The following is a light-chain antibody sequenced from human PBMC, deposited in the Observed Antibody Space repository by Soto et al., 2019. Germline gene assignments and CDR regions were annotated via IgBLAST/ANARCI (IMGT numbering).Light chain of an antibody. CDR2: DVS. CDR1: SSDVGGYNY. J-gene: IGLJ2*01. CDR3: SSYTSSSTPLVV. Sequence: QSVLTQPASVSGSPGQSITISCTGTSSDVGGYNYVSWYQQHPGKAPKLMIYDVSNRPSGVSNRFSGSKSGNTASLTISGLRAEDEADYYCSSYTSSSTPLVVFGGGTKLTVL. V-gene: IGLV2-14*01.